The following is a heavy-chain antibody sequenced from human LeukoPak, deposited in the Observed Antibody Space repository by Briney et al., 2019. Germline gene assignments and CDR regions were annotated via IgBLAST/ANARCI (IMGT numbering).Heavy chain of an antibody. CDR3: ASLRGDYFPDY. Sequence: SETLSLTCTVSGDSISGYYWTWIRQPPGKGLEWIGYIYYSGSTNYNPSLKSRLTISVDTSKNQFSLKLSSVTAADTSVHYCASLRGDYFPDYWGQGFLVTVSS. D-gene: IGHD2/OR15-2a*01. CDR2: IYYSGST. J-gene: IGHJ4*02. CDR1: GDSISGYY. V-gene: IGHV4-59*01.